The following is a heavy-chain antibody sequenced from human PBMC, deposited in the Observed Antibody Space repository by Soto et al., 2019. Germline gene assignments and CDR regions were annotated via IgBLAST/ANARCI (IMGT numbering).Heavy chain of an antibody. J-gene: IGHJ4*02. CDR1: GFTFSSYE. CDR2: ISSSGSTI. CDR3: AREEGSSSYFDY. V-gene: IGHV3-48*03. Sequence: GSLRLSCTASGFTFSSYEMNWVRQAPGKGLEWVSYISSSGSTIYYADSVKGRFTISRDNAKNSLYPQMNSLRAEDTAVYYCAREEGSSSYFDYWGQGTLVTVSS. D-gene: IGHD6-6*01.